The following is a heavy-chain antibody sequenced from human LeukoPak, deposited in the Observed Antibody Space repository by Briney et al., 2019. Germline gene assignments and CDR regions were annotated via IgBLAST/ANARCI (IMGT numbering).Heavy chain of an antibody. CDR3: GRLAHNAWYAIDF. CDR2: ILPDGSQK. D-gene: IGHD2-2*01. J-gene: IGHJ4*02. V-gene: IGHV3-7*01. CDR1: AFTFDFYW. Sequence: PGGSLRLSCLASAFTFDFYWMTWVRQAPGEGLEWLANILPDGSQKYYVDSVKGRFTISRDNPKNSLYLQINNLRAEDTAVYYCGRLAHNAWYAIDFWGQGTLVTVSS.